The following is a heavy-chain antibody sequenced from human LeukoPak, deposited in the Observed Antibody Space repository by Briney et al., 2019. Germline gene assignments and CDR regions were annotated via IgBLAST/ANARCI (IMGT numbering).Heavy chain of an antibody. CDR1: GGSISSSSYY. Sequence: PSETLSLTCTVSGGSISSSSYYWGWIRQPPGKGLEWIGSIYYSGSTYYNPSLKSRVTISVDTSKNQFSLKLSSVIAADTAVYYCARDKLGYSSSPGAFDIWGQGTMVTVSS. CDR2: IYYSGST. D-gene: IGHD6-13*01. J-gene: IGHJ3*02. CDR3: ARDKLGYSSSPGAFDI. V-gene: IGHV4-39*07.